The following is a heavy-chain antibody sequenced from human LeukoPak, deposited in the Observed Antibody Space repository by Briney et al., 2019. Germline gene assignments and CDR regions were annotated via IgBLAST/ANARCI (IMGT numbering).Heavy chain of an antibody. CDR3: AKDGDAAVAGSYYFDY. V-gene: IGHV3-7*01. D-gene: IGHD6-19*01. J-gene: IGHJ4*02. CDR2: IKQDGSEK. Sequence: GGSLRLSCAASGFTFSSYWMSWVRQAPGKGLEWVANIKQDGSEKYYVDSVKGRFTISRDNAKNSLYLQMNSLRAEDTAVYYCAKDGDAAVAGSYYFDYWGQGTLVTVSS. CDR1: GFTFSSYW.